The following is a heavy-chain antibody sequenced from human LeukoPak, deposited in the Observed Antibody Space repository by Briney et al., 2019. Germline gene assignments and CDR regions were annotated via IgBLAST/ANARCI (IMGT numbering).Heavy chain of an antibody. CDR2: ISYDGSNK. CDR3: AKSLDRDSPVLFDY. CDR1: GFTFSSYA. V-gene: IGHV3-30-3*02. J-gene: IGHJ4*02. D-gene: IGHD3/OR15-3a*01. Sequence: GRSLRLSCAASGFTFSSYAMHWVRQAPGKGLEWVAVISYDGSNKYYADSVKGRFTISRDNSKNTLYLQMNSLRAEDTAVYYCAKSLDRDSPVLFDYWGQGTLVTVSS.